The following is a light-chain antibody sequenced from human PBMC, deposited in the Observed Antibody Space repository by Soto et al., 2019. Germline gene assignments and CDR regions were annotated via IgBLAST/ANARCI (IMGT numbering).Light chain of an antibody. CDR3: QQYNNWPSVT. J-gene: IGKJ5*01. Sequence: EVVLTQSPVTLSLSPGERATLSCRASQTVSNNYLAWYQQKPGQAPRLLIFGSSDRATGIPARFSGSGSGTEFTLTISSLQSEDFAVYYCQQYNNWPSVTFGQGTRLEIK. CDR1: QTVSNN. V-gene: IGKV3-15*01. CDR2: GSS.